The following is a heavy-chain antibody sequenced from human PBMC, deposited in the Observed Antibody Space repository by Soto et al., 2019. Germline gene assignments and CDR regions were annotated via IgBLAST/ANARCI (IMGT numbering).Heavy chain of an antibody. J-gene: IGHJ4*02. CDR3: ARSKVAGYYDATAYFDY. CDR1: GYSISSGYY. Sequence: SETLSLTCAVSGYSISSGYYWGWIRQPPGKGLEWIGSIYHSGSTYYNPSLKSRVTISVDTSKSQFSLKLSSVTAADTAVYYCARSKVAGYYDATAYFDYWGQGTLVTVSS. V-gene: IGHV4-38-2*01. D-gene: IGHD3-3*01. CDR2: IYHSGST.